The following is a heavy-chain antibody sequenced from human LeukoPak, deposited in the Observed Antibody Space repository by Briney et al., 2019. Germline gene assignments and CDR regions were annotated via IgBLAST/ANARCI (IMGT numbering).Heavy chain of an antibody. Sequence: SVKLSFKSTGGTFCICATTWGRQAPGQGLEWMGGIIPIFGTANYAQKFQGRVTITADESTSTAYMELSSLRSEDTAVYYCASKSGYDYYIRYITCWSQGTVVTVSS. D-gene: IGHD5-12*01. J-gene: IGHJ4*02. CDR3: ASKSGYDYYIRYITC. CDR2: IIPIFGTA. V-gene: IGHV1-69*13. CDR1: GGTFCICA.